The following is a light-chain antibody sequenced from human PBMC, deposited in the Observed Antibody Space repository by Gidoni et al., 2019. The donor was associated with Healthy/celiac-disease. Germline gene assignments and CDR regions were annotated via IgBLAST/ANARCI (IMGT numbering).Light chain of an antibody. V-gene: IGLV1-40*01. CDR1: SSNSGAGYD. CDR2: GNS. CDR3: QSYDSSLSGSRV. J-gene: IGLJ3*02. Sequence: QSVLTQPPSVSGAPRQRVTISCTGTSSNSGAGYDVHWYQQLPGTAPKLLIFGNSNRPSGVPDRFSGSKSDTSASRAITGLQAEDEADYYCQSYDSSLSGSRVFGGGTKLTVL.